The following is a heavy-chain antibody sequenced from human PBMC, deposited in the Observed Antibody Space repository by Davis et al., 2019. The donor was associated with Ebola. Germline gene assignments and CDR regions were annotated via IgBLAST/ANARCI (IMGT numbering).Heavy chain of an antibody. CDR1: GFTFSSYD. CDR3: AKVGLGYDSSGYSLSPKHHYFDY. CDR2: IAGTGGTT. Sequence: GESLKIFCAASGFTFSSYDMSWVRQAPGKGLEWVSTIAGTGGTTYYADSVRGRFTIYRDNSKDTVYLQMNSLRAEDTAVYYCAKVGLGYDSSGYSLSPKHHYFDYWGQGTLVTVSS. J-gene: IGHJ4*02. V-gene: IGHV3-23*01. D-gene: IGHD3-22*01.